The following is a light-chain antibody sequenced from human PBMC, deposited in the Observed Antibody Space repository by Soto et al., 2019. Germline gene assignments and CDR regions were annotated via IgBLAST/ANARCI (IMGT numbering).Light chain of an antibody. CDR3: QQRSQWPRT. V-gene: IGKV3-11*01. CDR2: DAS. J-gene: IGKJ2*01. CDR1: QSVSRE. Sequence: EIVLTQSPGTLSLSPGERATLSCRASQSVSRELAWFQQKPGQAPRLLISDASNRATGVSPRFSASGSGTDFALTISSLEPEDSAIYFCQQRSQWPRTFGQGTKLEIK.